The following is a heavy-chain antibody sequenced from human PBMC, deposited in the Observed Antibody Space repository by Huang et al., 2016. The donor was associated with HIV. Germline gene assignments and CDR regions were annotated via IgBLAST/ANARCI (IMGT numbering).Heavy chain of an antibody. Sequence: QVQLVQSGAEVKKPGASVKVSCKASGYTFTSYGISWVRQEPGQGLELMGWIRDYNGHTNYAQKLQGRVTMTTETSTSTAYMELRSLRSDDTAVYYCARDRGAVAGTSPGYWGQGTLVTVSS. J-gene: IGHJ4*02. CDR1: GYTFTSYG. V-gene: IGHV1-18*01. CDR3: ARDRGAVAGTSPGY. CDR2: IRDYNGHT. D-gene: IGHD6-19*01.